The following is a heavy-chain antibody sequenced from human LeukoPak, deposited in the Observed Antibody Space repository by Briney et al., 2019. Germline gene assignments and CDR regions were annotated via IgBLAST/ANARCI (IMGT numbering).Heavy chain of an antibody. D-gene: IGHD1-26*01. J-gene: IGHJ4*02. Sequence: RAGGSLRLSCAASGFSFGAYALHWVRQSPGKGLEWVSLISYDGSRQWYADSVKGRFTISRENSKNTLYLQMNSLRIEDTAMYYCARGPPDGWEVYFDNWGQGTQVIVSS. V-gene: IGHV3-30-3*01. CDR3: ARGPPDGWEVYFDN. CDR1: GFSFGAYA. CDR2: ISYDGSRQ.